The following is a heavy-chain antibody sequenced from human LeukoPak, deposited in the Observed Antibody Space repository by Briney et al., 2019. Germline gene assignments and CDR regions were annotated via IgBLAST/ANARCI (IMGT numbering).Heavy chain of an antibody. CDR2: ISGRDSNT. D-gene: IGHD4-23*01. CDR1: GFTFSTYW. CDR3: AKRSDYGVNGNYFDY. V-gene: IGHV3-23*01. Sequence: PGGSLRLSCAASGFTFSTYWMSWVRQAPGKGLEWVSAISGRDSNTYYADSVQGRFTISRDNSKNTLFLQMNSLRAEDTAVYYCAKRSDYGVNGNYFDYWGQGTPVTVSS. J-gene: IGHJ4*02.